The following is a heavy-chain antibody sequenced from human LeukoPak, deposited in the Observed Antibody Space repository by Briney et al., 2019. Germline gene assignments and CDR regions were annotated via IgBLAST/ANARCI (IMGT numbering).Heavy chain of an antibody. J-gene: IGHJ4*02. D-gene: IGHD2-2*02. V-gene: IGHV1-2*02. CDR1: GYSLTPYY. CDR2: MNPNSGGT. CDR3: SRVRYCTSASCYMAFDY. Sequence: DSVKASCKASGYSLTPYYMHWVREAPGHGLEWVGCMNPNSGGTNYAQKVEGRGTMTRDTSISTAYVELSGLRSDDTAIYYCSRVRYCTSASCYMAFDYWGQGTLVTVSS.